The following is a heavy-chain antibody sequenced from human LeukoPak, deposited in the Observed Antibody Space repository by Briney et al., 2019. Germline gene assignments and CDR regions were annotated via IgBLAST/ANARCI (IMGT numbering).Heavy chain of an antibody. Sequence: GGSLRLSCAASGFTFSDYSMNWVRQAPGKGLEWVSLIRSDSSTIYYADSVKGRFTISRDNAKNSLYLQMNSLRDEDTAVYYCARALLTGYFRRLDYFDYWGQGTLVTVSS. J-gene: IGHJ4*02. CDR2: IRSDSSTI. CDR1: GFTFSDYS. V-gene: IGHV3-48*02. CDR3: ARALLTGYFRRLDYFDY. D-gene: IGHD3-9*01.